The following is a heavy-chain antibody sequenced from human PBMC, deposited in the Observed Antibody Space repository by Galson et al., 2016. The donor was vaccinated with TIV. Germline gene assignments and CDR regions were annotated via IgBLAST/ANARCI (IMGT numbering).Heavy chain of an antibody. CDR1: GYTFSKYY. CDR2: INPSDGTT. J-gene: IGHJ4*02. V-gene: IGHV1-46*03. CDR3: VSGMGSGRPRNFDY. D-gene: IGHD3-10*01. Sequence: VKVSCKASGYTFSKYYMHWVRQAPGQGLEWMGIINPSDGTTVYAQSFQGRVTMTRDTSTSTVYMELSSLTPEDTAVYYCVSGMGSGRPRNFDYWGQGTLVTVST.